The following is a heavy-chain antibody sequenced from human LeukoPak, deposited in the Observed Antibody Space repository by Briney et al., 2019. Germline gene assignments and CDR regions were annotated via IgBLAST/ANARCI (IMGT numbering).Heavy chain of an antibody. D-gene: IGHD5-12*01. CDR1: GGAFSGYY. Sequence: SETLSVTCAVFGGAFSGYYCTWIRQPPGKGLEWIGEINHSGSTSYKSSLKSRVNIAVDTSKVQVSLKLRSVTAADRAVYYCARGQYSGNDKVIFDNWGQGTLVTVSS. V-gene: IGHV4-34*01. CDR2: INHSGST. CDR3: ARGQYSGNDKVIFDN. J-gene: IGHJ4*02.